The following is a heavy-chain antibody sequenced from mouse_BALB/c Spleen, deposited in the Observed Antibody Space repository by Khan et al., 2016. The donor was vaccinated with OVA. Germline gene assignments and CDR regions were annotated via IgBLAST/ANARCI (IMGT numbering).Heavy chain of an antibody. D-gene: IGHD2-10*01. CDR3: ARAYYGNYREAMDY. CDR2: IWGDGST. Sequence: VQLKQSGPGLVAPSQSLSITCTASGFSLNGYGVNWVRQPPGKGLEWLGMIWGDGSTAYNSVLKSRLIISKDKSKSQVFLKMNSLQTDDTDMYYCARAYYGNYREAMDYWGQGTSVTVSS. V-gene: IGHV2-6-7*01. CDR1: GFSLNGYG. J-gene: IGHJ4*01.